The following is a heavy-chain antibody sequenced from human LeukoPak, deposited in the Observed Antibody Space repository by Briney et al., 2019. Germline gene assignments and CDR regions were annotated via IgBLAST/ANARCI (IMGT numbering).Heavy chain of an antibody. Sequence: SETLSLTCAVSGYSISSGYYWGWIRQPPGHGLEWIGSIYHTGSTYYNPHLQSRVTISLDSPKNQFSLKLTSVTAADTAVYYCASGGTAVVMALTYYFDTWGQGTPVTVSS. D-gene: IGHD3-22*01. J-gene: IGHJ4*02. V-gene: IGHV4-38-2*01. CDR1: GYSISSGYY. CDR2: IYHTGST. CDR3: ASGGTAVVMALTYYFDT.